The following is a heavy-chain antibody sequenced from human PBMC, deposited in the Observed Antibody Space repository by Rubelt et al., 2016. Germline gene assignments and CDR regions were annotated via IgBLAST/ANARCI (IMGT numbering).Heavy chain of an antibody. J-gene: IGHJ4*02. CDR3: ARGLVNYGY. CDR2: FFHDGST. V-gene: IGHV4-38-2*02. CDR1: GYSINNGYY. D-gene: IGHD3-16*01. Sequence: QVQLQESGPGLVKPSETLSLTCTVSGYSINNGYYWGWIRQPPGKGLEWIASFFHDGSTKYNPSLKSRVTISKVWSTTQFSLKLSSVTAADTAVYYCARGLVNYGYWGQGTLVTVSS.